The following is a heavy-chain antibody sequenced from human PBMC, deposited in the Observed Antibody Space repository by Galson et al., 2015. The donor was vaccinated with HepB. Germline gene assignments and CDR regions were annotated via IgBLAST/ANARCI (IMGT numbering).Heavy chain of an antibody. V-gene: IGHV3-15*07. J-gene: IGHJ4*02. Sequence: SLRLSCAASGFTFSNAWMNWVRQAPGKGLEWVGRIKSKTDGGTTDYAAPVKGRFTISRDDSKNTLYLQMNSLKTEDTAVYYCTTDTRNYDFWSGYYTLSSWEYFDYWGQGTLVTVSS. CDR2: IKSKTDGGTT. CDR1: GFTFSNAW. CDR3: TTDTRNYDFWSGYYTLSSWEYFDY. D-gene: IGHD3-3*01.